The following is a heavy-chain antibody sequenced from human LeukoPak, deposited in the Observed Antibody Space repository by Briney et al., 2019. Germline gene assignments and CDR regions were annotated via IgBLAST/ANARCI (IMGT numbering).Heavy chain of an antibody. D-gene: IGHD5-18*01. CDR1: GGSISSSSYY. Sequence: SETLSLTCTVSGGSISSSSYYWGWIRQPPGKGLEWIGSIYYSGSTYYNPSLKSRVTISVDTSKNQFSLKLSSVTAADTAVYYCARDELGGYTFDIWGQGTMVTVSS. CDR2: IYYSGST. CDR3: ARDELGGYTFDI. V-gene: IGHV4-39*07. J-gene: IGHJ3*02.